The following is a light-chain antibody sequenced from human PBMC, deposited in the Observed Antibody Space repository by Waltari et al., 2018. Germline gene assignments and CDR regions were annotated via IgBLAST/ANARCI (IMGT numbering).Light chain of an antibody. CDR1: SSDVGAYNY. Sequence: HSALAQPASVSGSPGQSISISCTGTSSDVGAYNYVSWYQQHPGKAPRLMIYAVNNRPSGVSNRFSGSKSGNTASLTISGLQAEDEADYYCSSFTTTNSWVFGGGTKLTVL. J-gene: IGLJ3*02. V-gene: IGLV2-14*03. CDR2: AVN. CDR3: SSFTTTNSWV.